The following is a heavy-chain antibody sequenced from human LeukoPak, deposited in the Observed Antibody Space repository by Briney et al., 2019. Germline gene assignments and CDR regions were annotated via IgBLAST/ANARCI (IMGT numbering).Heavy chain of an antibody. Sequence: GGSLRLSCAASGFNFSRHGMHWVRQAPGKGLEWVSAISGSGGSTYYADSVKGRFTISRDNSKNTLYLQMNSLRAEDTAVYYCAKDPQLDWGQGTLVTVSS. CDR2: ISGSGGST. CDR3: AKDPQLD. J-gene: IGHJ1*01. D-gene: IGHD6-13*01. V-gene: IGHV3-23*01. CDR1: GFNFSRHG.